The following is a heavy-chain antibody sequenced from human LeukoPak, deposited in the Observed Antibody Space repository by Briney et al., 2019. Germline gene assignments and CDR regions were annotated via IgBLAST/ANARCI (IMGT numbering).Heavy chain of an antibody. D-gene: IGHD2-2*01. CDR2: IYYSGST. V-gene: IGHV4-59*01. J-gene: IGHJ5*02. CDR1: GGSISSYY. CDR3: ARSQYQLLAGVWFDP. Sequence: PSETLSLTCTVSGGSISSYYWSWIRQPPGKGLEWIGYIYYSGSTNYNPSLKSRVTISVDTSKNQFSLKLISVTAADTAVYYCARSQYQLLAGVWFDPWGQGTLVTVSS.